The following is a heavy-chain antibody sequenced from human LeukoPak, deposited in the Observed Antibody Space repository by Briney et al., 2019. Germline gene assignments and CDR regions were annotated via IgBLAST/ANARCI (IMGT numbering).Heavy chain of an antibody. Sequence: ASVKVSCKASGYTFTGYYMHWVRQAPGQGLEWMGWINPNSGGTNYAQKFQGRVTMTRDTSISTAYMELSRLRSDDTAVYFCARTVTTYPTPDLWGRGTLVTVSS. D-gene: IGHD4-17*01. CDR2: INPNSGGT. CDR3: ARTVTTYPTPDL. J-gene: IGHJ2*01. CDR1: GYTFTGYY. V-gene: IGHV1-2*02.